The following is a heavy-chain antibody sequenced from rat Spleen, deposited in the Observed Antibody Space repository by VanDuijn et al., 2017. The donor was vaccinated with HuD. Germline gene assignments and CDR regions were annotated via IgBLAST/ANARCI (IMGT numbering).Heavy chain of an antibody. CDR2: ITNAAGST. CDR3: TGPFDY. CDR1: GFTFNKFW. Sequence: EVQLVESGGGLVQPGRSMKLSCAASGFTFNKFWMTWIRQVPGKGLEWVASITNAAGSTYYPDSVKGRFTISRDNAKSTLYLQMNSLRSEDTATYDCTGPFDYWGQGVMVTVSS. V-gene: IGHV5-31*01. J-gene: IGHJ2*01.